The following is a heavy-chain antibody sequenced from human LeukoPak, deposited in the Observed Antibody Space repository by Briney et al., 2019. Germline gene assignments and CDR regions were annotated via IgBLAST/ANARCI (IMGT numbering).Heavy chain of an antibody. J-gene: IGHJ4*02. Sequence: GGSLRLSCAASGFTFSDYWMSWVRQVPGKGLEWVANIKEDGSEKCYVDSVRGRFTISRDNAENSLSLYMKSLRAEDTAVYYCATSYDILIGYFGSWGQGTLVTVSS. D-gene: IGHD3-9*01. CDR2: IKEDGSEK. V-gene: IGHV3-7*01. CDR1: GFTFSDYW. CDR3: ATSYDILIGYFGS.